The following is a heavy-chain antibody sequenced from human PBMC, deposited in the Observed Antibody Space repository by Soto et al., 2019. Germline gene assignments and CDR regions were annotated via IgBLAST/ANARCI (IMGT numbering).Heavy chain of an antibody. CDR2: INHSGIT. D-gene: IGHD2-15*01. Sequence: PSETLSLTCAVYGGSFSGYYWSWIRHPPGKGLGLIGEINHSGITNYNPSLKSRVTLSVATSKNQFSLKLSAVTAADTAVYYCATRLYCSGGGAYPSTLFWGQGTMVTVSS. V-gene: IGHV4-34*01. CDR3: ATRLYCSGGGAYPSTLF. J-gene: IGHJ1*01. CDR1: GGSFSGYY.